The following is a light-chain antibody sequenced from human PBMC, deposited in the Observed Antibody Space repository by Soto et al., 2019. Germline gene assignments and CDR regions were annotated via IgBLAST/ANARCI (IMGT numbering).Light chain of an antibody. Sequence: EIVMTQSPATLSVSPGERATLSCRASQSVSSNLAWNQQKPGQAPRLLIYGASTRATGIPARFSGSGSGTEFTLTISSLQSEDFAVYYCQQCNNWPLTFGQGTRVEIK. CDR3: QQCNNWPLT. J-gene: IGKJ1*01. V-gene: IGKV3-15*01. CDR2: GAS. CDR1: QSVSSN.